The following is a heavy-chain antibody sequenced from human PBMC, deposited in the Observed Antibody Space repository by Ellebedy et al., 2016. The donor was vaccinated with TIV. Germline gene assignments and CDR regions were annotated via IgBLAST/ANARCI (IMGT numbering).Heavy chain of an antibody. Sequence: PGGPLRLSCAASGFTSSDYSMNWVRQAPGKGLEWVSYIRGSSETIYYADSVKVRFTISRDNAKNSLNLQMNSLRGEDTAVYYCARDHRYAFDYWGQGNLVTVSS. V-gene: IGHV3-48*04. CDR2: IRGSSETI. CDR3: ARDHRYAFDY. D-gene: IGHD5-12*01. J-gene: IGHJ4*02. CDR1: GFTSSDYS.